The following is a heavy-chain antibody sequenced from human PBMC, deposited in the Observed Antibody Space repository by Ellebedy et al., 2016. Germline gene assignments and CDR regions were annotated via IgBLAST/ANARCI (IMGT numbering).Heavy chain of an antibody. CDR3: ARVSRDRSTRGNPFDI. CDR1: GFTFTSHA. V-gene: IGHV3-23*01. D-gene: IGHD2-21*02. CDR2: ITGGHGTT. J-gene: IGHJ3*02. Sequence: GGSLRLSXTAFGFTFTSHAMSWVRQAPGKGLECVSHITGGHGTTYYQDSVKGRFTISRDTSKNVLFLHMNSLRVEDTALYFCARVSRDRSTRGNPFDIWGQGTMVTVSS.